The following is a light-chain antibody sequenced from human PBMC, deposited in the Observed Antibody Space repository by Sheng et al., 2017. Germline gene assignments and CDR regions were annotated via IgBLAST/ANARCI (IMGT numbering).Light chain of an antibody. Sequence: DIQMTQSLSSLSASVGDRVTITCRASQSIDNYINWYQQKPGKAPKLLIYAASNLQSGVPSRFSGNGYGTDFTLTISSLQPEDFATYYCQQSYSTHLTFGGGTKVEMK. J-gene: IGKJ4*01. CDR1: QSIDNY. V-gene: IGKV1-39*01. CDR3: QQSYSTHLT. CDR2: AAS.